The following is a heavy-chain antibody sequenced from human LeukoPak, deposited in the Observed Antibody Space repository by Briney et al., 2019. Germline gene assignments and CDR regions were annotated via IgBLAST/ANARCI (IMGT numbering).Heavy chain of an antibody. Sequence: SETLSLTCAVYGGSFSGYYWSWIRQPPGKGLEWIGYIYHSGSTYYNPSLKSRVTISVDRSKNQFSLKLSSVTAADTAVYYCARGQDFWSGYGVPGKFDPWGQGTLVTVSS. J-gene: IGHJ5*02. CDR3: ARGQDFWSGYGVPGKFDP. V-gene: IGHV4-34*01. CDR2: IYHSGST. CDR1: GGSFSGYY. D-gene: IGHD3-3*01.